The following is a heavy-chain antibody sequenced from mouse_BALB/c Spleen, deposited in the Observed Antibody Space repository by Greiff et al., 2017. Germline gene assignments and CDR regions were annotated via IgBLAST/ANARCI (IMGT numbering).Heavy chain of an antibody. CDR2: IWRGGST. V-gene: IGHV2-5-1*01. CDR1: GFSLTSYG. Sequence: QVQLQQSGPSLVQPSQSLSITCTVSGFSLTSYGVHWVRQSPGKGLEWLGVIWRGGSTDYNAAFMSRLSITKDNSKSQVFFKMNSLQADDTAIYYWAKIYGNSYAMDYWGQGTSVTVSS. CDR3: AKIYGNSYAMDY. D-gene: IGHD2-1*01. J-gene: IGHJ4*01.